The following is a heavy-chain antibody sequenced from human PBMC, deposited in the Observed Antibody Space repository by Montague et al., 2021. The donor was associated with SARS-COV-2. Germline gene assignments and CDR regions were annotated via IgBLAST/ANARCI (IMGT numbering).Heavy chain of an antibody. CDR1: GASFSGYY. V-gene: IGHV4-34*01. CDR3: ASRMGVRAPYDY. D-gene: IGHD2-8*01. CDR2: VKYSGFT. Sequence: SETLSLTCAVSGASFSGYYWCWIRQPPGKGLEWIGEVKYSGFTNYNTSLKSRVTISIDTSKNQFSLNLGSVTAADTAVYYCASRMGVRAPYDYWGQGALVTVSS. J-gene: IGHJ4*02.